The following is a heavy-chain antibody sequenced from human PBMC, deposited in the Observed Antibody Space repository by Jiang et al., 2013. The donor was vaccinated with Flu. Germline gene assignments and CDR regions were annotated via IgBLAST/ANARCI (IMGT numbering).Heavy chain of an antibody. J-gene: IGHJ4*02. V-gene: IGHV1-69*04. CDR3: ARDVSHIVVVTAWDLVFDY. D-gene: IGHD2-21*02. CDR2: IIPILGIA. Sequence: ASGGTFSSYAISWVRQAPGQGLEWMGRIIPILGIANYAQKFQGRVTITADKSTSTAYMELSSLRSEDTAVYYCARDVSHIVVVTAWDLVFDYWGQGTLVTVSS. CDR1: GGTFSSYA.